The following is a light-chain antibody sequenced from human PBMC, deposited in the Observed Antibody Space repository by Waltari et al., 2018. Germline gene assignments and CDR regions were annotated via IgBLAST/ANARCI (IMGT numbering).Light chain of an antibody. V-gene: IGLV2-18*02. CDR1: SGDIGAYNS. Sequence: QSALTQPPSMSGSPGQSLTISCTGTSGDIGAYNSVSWYQQSPGTAPKRIIYAVTTRPERVPGPFSASKSGNPASLTISGLQAEDEADYSCSSGTIDSTLVFGTGTKLTVL. CDR3: SSGTIDSTLV. CDR2: AVT. J-gene: IGLJ2*01.